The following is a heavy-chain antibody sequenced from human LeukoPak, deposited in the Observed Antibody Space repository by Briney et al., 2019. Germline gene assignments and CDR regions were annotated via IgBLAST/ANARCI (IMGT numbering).Heavy chain of an antibody. CDR2: INGDGSTT. CDR1: GFTFSRHW. J-gene: IGHJ4*02. Sequence: PGGSLRLSCAASGFTFSRHWMHWVRQAPGKGLVWVSHINGDGSTTSYADSVEGRFTISRDNAKNTVYLQMNSLRAEDTAVYYCAKGGSSSPRSTFDYWGQGTLLTVSS. V-gene: IGHV3-74*01. CDR3: AKGGSSSPRSTFDY. D-gene: IGHD6-13*01.